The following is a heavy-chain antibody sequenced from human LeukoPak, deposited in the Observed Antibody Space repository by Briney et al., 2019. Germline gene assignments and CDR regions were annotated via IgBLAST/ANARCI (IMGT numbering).Heavy chain of an antibody. CDR3: AAEIYGYNTQCCTFDF. V-gene: IGHV1-58*02. Sequence: SVKVSCKTSGFTFSNSAIQWVRQARGQRLEWIGWIGVGGGNTSYAQRFQDRVTITRDLSTSTAYMELSGLRSEDTTVYYCAAEIYGYNTQCCTFDFWGPGTPVTVSS. J-gene: IGHJ3*01. CDR2: IGVGGGNT. CDR1: GFTFSNSA. D-gene: IGHD3-3*01.